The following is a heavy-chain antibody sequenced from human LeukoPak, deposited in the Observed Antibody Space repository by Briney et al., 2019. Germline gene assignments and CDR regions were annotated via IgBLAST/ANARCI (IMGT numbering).Heavy chain of an antibody. J-gene: IGHJ5*02. D-gene: IGHD2-15*01. V-gene: IGHV3-21*01. CDR2: ISSSSSYI. CDR3: ARDRKDIVVVVAAPNWFDP. CDR1: GFTFSSFS. Sequence: GGSLRLSCAASGFTFSSFSMNWVRQAPGKGLEWVSSISSSSSYIYYADSVKGRFTISRDNAKNLLYLQMNSLRAEDTAAYYCARDRKDIVVVVAAPNWFDPWGQGTLVTVSS.